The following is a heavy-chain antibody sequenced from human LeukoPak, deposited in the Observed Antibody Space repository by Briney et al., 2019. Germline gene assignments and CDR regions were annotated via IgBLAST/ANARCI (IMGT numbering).Heavy chain of an antibody. Sequence: SETLSLTCAVYGGSFSGYYWSWIRQPPGKGLEWIGEINHSGSTNYNPSLKSRVTISVDTSKNQFSLKLSSVTAADTAVYYCARVSVVVTAPFDYWGQGTLVTVSS. CDR2: INHSGST. J-gene: IGHJ4*02. CDR1: GGSFSGYY. D-gene: IGHD2-21*02. CDR3: ARVSVVVTAPFDY. V-gene: IGHV4-34*01.